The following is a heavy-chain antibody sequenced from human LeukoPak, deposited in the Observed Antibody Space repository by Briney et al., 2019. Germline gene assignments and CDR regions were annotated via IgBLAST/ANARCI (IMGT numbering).Heavy chain of an antibody. V-gene: IGHV1-69*06. CDR2: IIPIFGTA. CDR1: GGTFSSYA. CDR3: ASGSLWFGESSYYFDY. Sequence: ASVKVSCKASGGTFSSYAISWVRQAPGQGLEWMGGIIPIFGTANYAQKFQGRVTITADKSTSTAYMELSSLRSEDTAVYYCASGSLWFGESSYYFDYWGQGTLVTVSS. J-gene: IGHJ4*02. D-gene: IGHD3-10*01.